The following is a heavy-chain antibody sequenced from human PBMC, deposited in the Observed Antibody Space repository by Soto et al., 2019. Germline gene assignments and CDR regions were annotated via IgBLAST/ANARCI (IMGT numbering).Heavy chain of an antibody. CDR1: GGSVTSGSYH. CDR2: QSGST. J-gene: IGHJ4*02. CDR3: AVYIAGAGGDGY. V-gene: IGHV4-61*01. Sequence: QVQLRESGPGLVKPSETLSLTCTVSGGSVTSGSYHWTWIRQPPGKGLEWIGQSGSTNYNPSLRSRITISVDTSKNQFSLNLSSLTAADTAVYYCAVYIAGAGGDGYWGRGTLVTVSS. D-gene: IGHD6-19*01.